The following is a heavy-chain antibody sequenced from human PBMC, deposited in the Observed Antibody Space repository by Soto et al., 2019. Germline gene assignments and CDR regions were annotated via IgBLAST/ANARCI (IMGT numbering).Heavy chain of an antibody. V-gene: IGHV4-59*01. J-gene: IGHJ4*02. CDR1: GASITTYY. CDR3: ATGSGSYLFDL. D-gene: IGHD3-10*01. Sequence: PSETLSLTCTVSGASITTYYWSWIRQPPGKGLEWIGYIYNSGNTNYNPSLKSRVTISVDTSKNQFSLKLRSVTAADTAIYYCATGSGSYLFDLWGPGTLVTVSS. CDR2: IYNSGNT.